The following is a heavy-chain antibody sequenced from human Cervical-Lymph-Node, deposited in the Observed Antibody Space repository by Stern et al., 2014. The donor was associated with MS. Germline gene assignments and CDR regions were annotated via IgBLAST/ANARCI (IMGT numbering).Heavy chain of an antibody. Sequence: QVQLVQSGAEVKKPGSSVKVSCKAFGGTFSGYTMSWLRQAPGQGLEWMGRSTPIFGTANYAQKFQDRVTITGDKFTRPDYMALNSLRSEDTAVYYWAREALLGGNYYALDVWGQGTTVTVSS. CDR3: AREALLGGNYYALDV. CDR1: GGTFSGYT. J-gene: IGHJ6*02. V-gene: IGHV1-69*08. CDR2: STPIFGTA. D-gene: IGHD2-15*01.